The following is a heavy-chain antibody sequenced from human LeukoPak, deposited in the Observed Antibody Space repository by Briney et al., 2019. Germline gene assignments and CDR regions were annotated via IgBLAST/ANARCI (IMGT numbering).Heavy chain of an antibody. Sequence: GGSLRLSCAASGFTFSRYWMLWVRQARGEGLVWVSHISSDGSSTRYADSVKGRFAISRDTTKTTLYLQMSSLRAEDTAVYYCAAYSGAYSSGWPHYWGQGTLVTVS. V-gene: IGHV3-74*01. CDR2: ISSDGSST. D-gene: IGHD6-19*01. J-gene: IGHJ4*02. CDR1: GFTFSRYW. CDR3: AAYSGAYSSGWPHY.